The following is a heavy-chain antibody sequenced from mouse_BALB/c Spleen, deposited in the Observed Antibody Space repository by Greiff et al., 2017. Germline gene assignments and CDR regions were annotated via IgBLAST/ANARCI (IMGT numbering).Heavy chain of an antibody. D-gene: IGHD1-1*01. J-gene: IGHJ4*01. Sequence: QVQLQQSGPELVRPGVSVKISCKGSGYTFTDYAMHWVKQSHAKSLEWIGVISTYYGNTNYNQKFKGKATMTVDKSSSTAYMELARLTSEDSAIYYCAREGITTVYAMDYWGQGTSVTVSS. V-gene: IGHV1-67*01. CDR3: AREGITTVYAMDY. CDR1: GYTFTDYA. CDR2: ISTYYGNT.